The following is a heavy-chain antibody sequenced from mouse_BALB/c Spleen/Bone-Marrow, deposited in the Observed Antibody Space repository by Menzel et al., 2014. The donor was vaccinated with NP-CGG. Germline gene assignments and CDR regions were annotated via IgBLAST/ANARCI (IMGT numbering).Heavy chain of an antibody. V-gene: IGHV1S130*01. D-gene: IGHD2-10*02. CDR2: IHPNSGNT. CDR3: KGWYGRYFDV. CDR1: GYTFTSSW. J-gene: IGHJ1*01. Sequence: QVQLQQSGSVLVRPGASVKLSCKASGYTFTSSWMHWAKQRPGQGLEWIGEIHPNSGNTNYNEKFKGKATLTADKSSSTAYMQLNSLTSEDSAVYFCKGWYGRYFDVWGAGTTVTVSS.